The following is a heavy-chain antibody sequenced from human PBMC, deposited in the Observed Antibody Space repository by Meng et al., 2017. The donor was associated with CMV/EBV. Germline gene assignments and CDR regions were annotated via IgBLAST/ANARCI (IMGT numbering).Heavy chain of an antibody. CDR1: GFNSNAYW. J-gene: IGHJ4*02. Sequence: GESLKISCVASGFNSNAYWMTWVRQVPGKALEWVANIKQDGTEKYYVPSVKGRFIISRDNAKSSLYLQMNDLRVEDTAVYYCATTTNGCFDNWGQGARVTVSS. CDR2: IKQDGTEK. V-gene: IGHV3-7*01. CDR3: ATTTNGCFDN. D-gene: IGHD2-8*01.